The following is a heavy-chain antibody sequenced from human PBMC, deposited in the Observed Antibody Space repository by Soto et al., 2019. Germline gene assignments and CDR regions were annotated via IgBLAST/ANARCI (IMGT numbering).Heavy chain of an antibody. J-gene: IGHJ4*02. CDR2: IDWADDK. Sequence: SGPTLVNPTQTLTLTCTFSWFSITTSVIFVSLILQPPGNSLEWLALIDWADDKYYSTSLNTMLTISKYTSKNQVFLTMTNLNPVXXAXYYCARIHCTSRNYDLDYWGQGNLVTVSS. CDR3: ARIHCTSRNYDLDY. V-gene: IGHV2-70*13. CDR1: WFSITTSVIF. D-gene: IGHD2-2*01.